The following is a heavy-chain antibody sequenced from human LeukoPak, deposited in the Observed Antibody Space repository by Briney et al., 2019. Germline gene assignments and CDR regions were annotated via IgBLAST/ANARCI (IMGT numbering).Heavy chain of an antibody. D-gene: IGHD2-2*01. Sequence: SETLSLTCAVYGGSFSGYYWSGLRQPPGKGLEWIGEINHSGSTNYNPSLKSRVTISVDTSKDQFSLKLSSVTAADTAVYYCARLSRAYPFLYFNCSSTSCYQSYYYYMDVWGKGTTVTISS. CDR1: GGSFSGYY. CDR2: INHSGST. V-gene: IGHV4-34*01. J-gene: IGHJ6*03. CDR3: ARLSRAYPFLYFNCSSTSCYQSYYYYMDV.